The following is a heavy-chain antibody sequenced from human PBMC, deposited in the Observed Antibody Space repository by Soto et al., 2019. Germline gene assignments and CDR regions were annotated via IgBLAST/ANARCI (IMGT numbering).Heavy chain of an antibody. J-gene: IGHJ4*02. Sequence: QVQLEQSGAEVKKPGASVKVSCKASGYTFTSYGISWVRQAPGQGLEWMGWISAYNGNTNYAQKLQGRVTMTTDTSTITAYMELRSLRSHDTAVYYCARWWTLAVSSRFDYWGQGTLVTVSS. D-gene: IGHD2-8*02. V-gene: IGHV1-18*01. CDR3: ARWWTLAVSSRFDY. CDR1: GYTFTSYG. CDR2: ISAYNGNT.